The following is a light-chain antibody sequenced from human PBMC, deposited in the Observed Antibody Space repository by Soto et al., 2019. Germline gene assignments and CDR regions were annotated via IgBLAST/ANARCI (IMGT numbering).Light chain of an antibody. Sequence: DIQMTQSPSPLSASVGDTVTVTCRASQSISGRLAWYQQKPGEAPHLIVYDASTLENGVSSRFSGSGSGTEFTLTINSLQTHDFATYYCQQYATYHRTFGRGTRLEVK. CDR1: QSISGR. V-gene: IGKV1-5*01. J-gene: IGKJ4*02. CDR3: QQYATYHRT. CDR2: DAS.